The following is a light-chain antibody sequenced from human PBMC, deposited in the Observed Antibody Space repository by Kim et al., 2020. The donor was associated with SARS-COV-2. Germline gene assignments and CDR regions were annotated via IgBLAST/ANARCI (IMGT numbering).Light chain of an antibody. CDR1: SSDVGGYDY. Sequence: QSALTQPRSVSGSPGQSVTISCTGTSSDVGGYDYVSWYQQHPGKAPKLIIFDVTERPSGVPDRFSGSKSGNTASLTISGLQAEDEAEYYCCSYATYSPRVLGGGTKVTVL. CDR3: CSYATYSPRV. J-gene: IGLJ3*02. CDR2: DVT. V-gene: IGLV2-11*01.